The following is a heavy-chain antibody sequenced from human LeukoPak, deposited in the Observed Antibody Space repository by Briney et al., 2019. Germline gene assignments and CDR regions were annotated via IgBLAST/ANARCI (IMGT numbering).Heavy chain of an antibody. Sequence: GASVKVSCKASGYTFTSYAMNWVRQAPGQGLEWMGWINTNTGNPTYAQGFTGRFVFSLDTSVSTAYLQISSLKAEDTAVYYCARVPLPNYYDSSGPSPYGMDVWGQGTTVAVSS. V-gene: IGHV7-4-1*02. J-gene: IGHJ6*02. D-gene: IGHD3-22*01. CDR3: ARVPLPNYYDSSGPSPYGMDV. CDR1: GYTFTSYA. CDR2: INTNTGNP.